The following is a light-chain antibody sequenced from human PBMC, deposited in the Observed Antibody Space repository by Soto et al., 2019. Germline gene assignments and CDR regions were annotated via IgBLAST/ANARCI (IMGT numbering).Light chain of an antibody. CDR3: MSFTSSNTYV. J-gene: IGLJ1*01. Sequence: QSVVTQVAYVSCSPRLSSTISSNATSSDVGAYNFVSWYQHYPDKAPKVVIYDVANRPSGVSYRFSASKSGNTASLTISGLQAEDEADYYCMSFTSSNTYVFGTGTKVTVL. CDR1: SSDVGAYNF. CDR2: DVA. V-gene: IGLV2-14*03.